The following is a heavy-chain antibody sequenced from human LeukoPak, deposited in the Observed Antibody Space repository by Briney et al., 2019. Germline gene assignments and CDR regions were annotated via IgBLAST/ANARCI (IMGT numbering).Heavy chain of an antibody. CDR1: GGSISSSPYY. Sequence: PSETLSLTCTVSGGSISSSPYYWGWIRQPPGKGLEWIGHISYSGSTNYNPSLKSRVTISVDTSKNQFSLKLSSVTAADTAVYYCARGGSGYALNWFDPWGQGTLVTVSS. CDR3: ARGGSGYALNWFDP. D-gene: IGHD5-12*01. J-gene: IGHJ5*02. V-gene: IGHV4-61*05. CDR2: ISYSGST.